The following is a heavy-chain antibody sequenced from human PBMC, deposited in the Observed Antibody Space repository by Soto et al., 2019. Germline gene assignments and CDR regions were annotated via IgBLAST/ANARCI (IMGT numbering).Heavy chain of an antibody. CDR2: ISYDGSNK. V-gene: IGHV3-30-3*01. CDR1: GFTFSSYA. Sequence: QVQLVESGGGVVQPGRSLRLSCAASGFTFSSYAMHWVRQAPGKGLEWVAVISYDGSNKYYADSVKGRFTIPRDNSKNTLYLQMNGLRVEDTAVYYCASPGSGSYYNWFDPWGQGTLVTVSS. CDR3: ASPGSGSYYNWFDP. J-gene: IGHJ5*02. D-gene: IGHD3-10*01.